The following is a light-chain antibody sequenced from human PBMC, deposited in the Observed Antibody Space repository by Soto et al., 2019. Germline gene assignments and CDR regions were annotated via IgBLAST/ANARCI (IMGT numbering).Light chain of an antibody. Sequence: EIELTHSPGTLSLSPGERATLSCRASQSAGNTYLAWYQQKPGQAPRLLIYGTSSRATGIPDRFSGSGSGTEFTLTIDRVEPEDFAVYYCQQYGSSRTFGQGTKVEVK. CDR1: QSAGNTY. J-gene: IGKJ1*01. V-gene: IGKV3-20*01. CDR3: QQYGSSRT. CDR2: GTS.